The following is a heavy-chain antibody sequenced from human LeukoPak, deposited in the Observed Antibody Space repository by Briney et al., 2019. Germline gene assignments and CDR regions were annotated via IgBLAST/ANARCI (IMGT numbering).Heavy chain of an antibody. J-gene: IGHJ4*02. CDR3: AKFPDYGGNADFDY. V-gene: IGHV3-23*01. CDR1: GFTFSSYA. CDR2: ISGSGGGT. D-gene: IGHD4-23*01. Sequence: GGSLRLSCAASGFTFSSYAMSWVRQAPGKGLEWVSAISGSGGGTYYADSVKGRSTISRDNSKNTLYLQMNSLRAGDTAVYYCAKFPDYGGNADFDYWGQGTLVTVSS.